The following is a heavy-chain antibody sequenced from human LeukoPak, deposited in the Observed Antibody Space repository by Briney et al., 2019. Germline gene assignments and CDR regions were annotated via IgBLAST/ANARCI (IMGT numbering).Heavy chain of an antibody. CDR1: GDSVSSNSAA. J-gene: IGHJ4*02. CDR2: TYYRSKWYN. Sequence: SQTLSLTCAISGDSVSSNSAAWNWIRQSPSRGLEWLGRTYYRSKWYNDYAVSVKSRITINPDTSKNQFSLQLNSVTPEDTAVYYCAKDTQWLALPGVANYYFDYWGQGTLVTVSS. V-gene: IGHV6-1*01. D-gene: IGHD6-19*01. CDR3: AKDTQWLALPGVANYYFDY.